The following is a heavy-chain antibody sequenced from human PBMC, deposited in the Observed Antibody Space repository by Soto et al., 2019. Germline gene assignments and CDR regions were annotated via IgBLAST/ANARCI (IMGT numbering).Heavy chain of an antibody. CDR3: ARDHGTSYYDSSGYPAY. Sequence: ASVKVSCKASGYTFTSYYMHWVRQAPGQGLEWMGIINPSGGSTSYAQKFQGRVTMTRDTSTSTVYMEPSSLRSEDTAVYYCARDHGTSYYDSSGYPAYWGQGTLVTVSS. CDR2: INPSGGST. J-gene: IGHJ4*02. V-gene: IGHV1-46*01. D-gene: IGHD3-22*01. CDR1: GYTFTSYY.